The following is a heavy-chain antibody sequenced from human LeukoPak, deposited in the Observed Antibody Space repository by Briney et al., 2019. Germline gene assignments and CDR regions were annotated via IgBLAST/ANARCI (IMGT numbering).Heavy chain of an antibody. Sequence: SVKVSCKASGGTFSSYAISWVRQAPGQGLGWMGGIIPIFGTANYAQKFQGRVTITADKSTSTAYMELSSLRSEDTTVYYCAEGYYYGSGSSFDYWGQGTLVTVSS. CDR3: AEGYYYGSGSSFDY. J-gene: IGHJ4*02. CDR1: GGTFSSYA. D-gene: IGHD3-10*01. V-gene: IGHV1-69*06. CDR2: IIPIFGTA.